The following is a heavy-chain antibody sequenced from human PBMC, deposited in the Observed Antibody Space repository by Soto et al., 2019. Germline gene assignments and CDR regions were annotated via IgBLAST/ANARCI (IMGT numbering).Heavy chain of an antibody. D-gene: IGHD3-10*01. V-gene: IGHV3-11*06. CDR3: ARGRLTYYYYGLDV. Sequence: QVQLVESGGGLVRPGGPLRLSCAASGFTFSDHYMSWIRQAPGKGLEWISYISSSGSFTNYADSVKGRFTISRDSGKKSLYLQMNNLTAEDTALYYCARGRLTYYYYGLDVWGQGTTVTVS. CDR2: ISSSGSFT. CDR1: GFTFSDHY. J-gene: IGHJ6*02.